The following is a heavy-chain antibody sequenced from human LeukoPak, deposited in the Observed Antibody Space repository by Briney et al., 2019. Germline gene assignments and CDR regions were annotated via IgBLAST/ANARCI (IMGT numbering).Heavy chain of an antibody. J-gene: IGHJ4*02. CDR3: ARDGQCGGDCYYLDY. V-gene: IGHV3-21*01. Sequence: GGSLRLSCAASGFTFSSYSMNWVRQAPGKGLEWVSSISSSSSYIYYADSVKGRFTISRDNAKNSLYLQMNSLRAEDTAVYYCARDGQCGGDCYYLDYWGQGTLVTVSS. CDR2: ISSSSSYI. CDR1: GFTFSSYS. D-gene: IGHD2-21*02.